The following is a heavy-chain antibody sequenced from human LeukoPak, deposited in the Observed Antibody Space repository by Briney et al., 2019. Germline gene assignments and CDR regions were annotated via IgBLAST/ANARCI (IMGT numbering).Heavy chain of an antibody. CDR3: ASGRMSGVY. V-gene: IGHV3-9*01. CDR2: ISWNSGSI. J-gene: IGHJ4*02. Sequence: GGSLRLSCAASGFTFDDYAMHWVRQAPGKGLEWVSGISWNSGSIGYADSVKGRFTISRDNAKNSLYLQMNSLRAEDTALYYCASGRMSGVYWGQGTLVTVSS. CDR1: GFTFDDYA. D-gene: IGHD2-15*01.